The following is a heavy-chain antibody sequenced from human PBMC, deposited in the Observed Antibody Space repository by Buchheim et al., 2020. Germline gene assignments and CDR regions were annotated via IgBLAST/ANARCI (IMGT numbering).Heavy chain of an antibody. CDR1: GFTFSNYG. CDR3: AKGYYGSGSLWGFDY. CDR2: ISYDGTNK. V-gene: IGHV3-30*18. J-gene: IGHJ4*02. D-gene: IGHD3-10*01. Sequence: QVQLVESGGGVVQPGRSLKLSCAASGFTFSNYGMYWVRQSPGKGLEWVAVISYDGTNKYYLDSVKGRFTISRDNSKNTLFVQMNSLRAEDTAVYYCAKGYYGSGSLWGFDYWGQGTL.